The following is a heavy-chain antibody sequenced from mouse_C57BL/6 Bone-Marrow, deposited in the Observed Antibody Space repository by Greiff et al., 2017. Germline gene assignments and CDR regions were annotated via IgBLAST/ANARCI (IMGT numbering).Heavy chain of an antibody. V-gene: IGHV1-54*01. CDR1: GYAFTNYL. D-gene: IGHD1-1*01. CDR2: INPGSGGT. CDR3: ARRDYGSSSWFAY. J-gene: IGHJ3*01. Sequence: VQGVESGAELVRPGTSVKVSCKASGYAFTNYLIEWVKQRPGQGLEWIGVINPGSGGTNYNEKFKGKATLTADKSSSTAYMQLSSLTSEDSAVYFCARRDYGSSSWFAYWGQGTLVTVSA.